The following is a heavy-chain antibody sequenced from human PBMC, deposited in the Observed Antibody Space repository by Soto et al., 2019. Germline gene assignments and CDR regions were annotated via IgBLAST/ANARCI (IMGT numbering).Heavy chain of an antibody. CDR3: VKEGRLAVGGLDL. J-gene: IGHJ5*02. V-gene: IGHV3-74*01. D-gene: IGHD3-10*01. CDR1: GFTFSSYW. CDR2: INSDGSIT. Sequence: PGCSLRLSCAASGFTFSSYWMHWVRQAPGKGLVWVSRINSDGSITSYADSVKGRFTISRDTSKNTLSLQMDSLRVEDTAIYYCVKEGRLAVGGLDLWGQGALVTASS.